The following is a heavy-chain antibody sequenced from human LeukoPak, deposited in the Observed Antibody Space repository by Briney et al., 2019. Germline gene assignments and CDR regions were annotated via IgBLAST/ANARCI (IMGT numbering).Heavy chain of an antibody. CDR1: GYTFTGYY. D-gene: IGHD6-13*01. CDR3: ARDVAAAGPGNFDY. J-gene: IGHJ4*02. CDR2: INPNSGGT. Sequence: GASVKVSCKASGYTFTGYYMHWVRQAPGQGLEWMGWINPNSGGTNYAQKFQGRVTMTRDTSISTAYMELSRLRSDDTAVYYCARDVAAAGPGNFDYWGQGTLVTVSS. V-gene: IGHV1-2*02.